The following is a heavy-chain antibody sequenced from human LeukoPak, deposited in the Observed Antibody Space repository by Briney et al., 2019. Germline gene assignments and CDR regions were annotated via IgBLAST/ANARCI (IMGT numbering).Heavy chain of an antibody. D-gene: IGHD3-16*02. CDR2: IWYDGSNK. CDR1: GFTFSSYS. Sequence: PGGSLRLSCAASGFTFSSYSMHWVRQAPGKGLEWVAVIWYDGSNKYHVDSVKGRFTISRDNSKNTLYLQMSSLRPEDTAVYYCARDPGLRLGELSLGYWGQGTLVTVSS. CDR3: ARDPGLRLGELSLGY. V-gene: IGHV3-33*08. J-gene: IGHJ4*02.